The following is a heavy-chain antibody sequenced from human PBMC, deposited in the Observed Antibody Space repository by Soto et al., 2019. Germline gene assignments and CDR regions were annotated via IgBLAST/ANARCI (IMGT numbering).Heavy chain of an antibody. CDR1: GGTFSSYT. Sequence: SVKVSCKASGGTFSSYTISWVRQAPGQGLEWMGRIIPILGIANYAQKFQGRVTITADKSTSTAYMELSSLRSEDTAVYYCARAIYYYGSGYYYYYGMDVWGQGTTVTVSS. V-gene: IGHV1-69*02. D-gene: IGHD3-10*01. CDR2: IIPILGIA. CDR3: ARAIYYYGSGYYYYYGMDV. J-gene: IGHJ6*02.